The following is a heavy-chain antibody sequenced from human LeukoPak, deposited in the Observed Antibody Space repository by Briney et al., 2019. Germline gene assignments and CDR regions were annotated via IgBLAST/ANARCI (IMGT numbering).Heavy chain of an antibody. Sequence: ASVKVSCKASGYTFTDYYLHWVRQAPGQGLEWMGWINPNSGGTNYAQKFQGRVTLTRDTSITTAYMELSRLRSDDTAVYYCARGGGYSYDCQAYWGQGTLVTVSS. CDR2: INPNSGGT. D-gene: IGHD5-18*01. CDR1: GYTFTDYY. J-gene: IGHJ4*02. CDR3: ARGGGYSYDCQAY. V-gene: IGHV1-2*02.